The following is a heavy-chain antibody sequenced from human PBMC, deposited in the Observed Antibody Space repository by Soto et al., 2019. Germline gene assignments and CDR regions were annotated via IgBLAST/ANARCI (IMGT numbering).Heavy chain of an antibody. Sequence: QVQLRESGPGLVKPSETLSLTCTVSGGSISNHYWCWIRQPPGKGLEWIGYIYYNANTNYNPSLKSRVTMSVDTSKNQISLTLSSVTAADTAVYYCARANWYSEYWGQGTLVTVSS. CDR2: IYYNANT. D-gene: IGHD7-27*01. V-gene: IGHV4-59*11. CDR1: GGSISNHY. J-gene: IGHJ4*02. CDR3: ARANWYSEY.